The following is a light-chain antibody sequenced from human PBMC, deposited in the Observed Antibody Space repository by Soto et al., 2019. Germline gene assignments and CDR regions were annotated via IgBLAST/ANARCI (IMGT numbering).Light chain of an antibody. V-gene: IGKV3-15*01. CDR3: QQYNVWPLT. Sequence: IVMTQSPATLSVSPGERATLSCRASQSVSSNLAWYQQKPGQTPKLLIYVASTRPTGIPARFSGSGSGTKFTLTISSLQSEDFAVYYCQQYNVWPLTFGGGTKVEFK. CDR2: VAS. J-gene: IGKJ4*02. CDR1: QSVSSN.